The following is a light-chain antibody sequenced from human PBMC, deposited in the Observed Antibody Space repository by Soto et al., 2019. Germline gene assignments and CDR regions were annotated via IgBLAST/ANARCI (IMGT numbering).Light chain of an antibody. Sequence: DVVMTQSPLSLPVTLGQPASISCRSNQSLVHSDGIAYFSWFQQRPGRSPRRLIYKVSNRDSGVSARFSGSGSGTDFALKISRVEAEDVGVYYCMQGKHWPITFCQGTRLEIK. CDR2: KVS. CDR3: MQGKHWPIT. J-gene: IGKJ5*01. V-gene: IGKV2-30*02. CDR1: QSLVHSDGIAY.